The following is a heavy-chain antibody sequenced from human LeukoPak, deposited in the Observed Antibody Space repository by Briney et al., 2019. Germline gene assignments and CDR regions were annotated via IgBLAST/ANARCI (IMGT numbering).Heavy chain of an antibody. Sequence: SETLSLTCTDSGGSISHYYWSWIRQPPGKGLEWIGYIYYSRSTNYRPSLKTRVTISVDTSKNQFSLKLSSVTAADTAVYYCARHMGYCSGDSCYSYYYYGMDVWGQGTTVTVSS. CDR2: IYYSRST. J-gene: IGHJ6*02. CDR1: GGSISHYY. D-gene: IGHD2-15*01. V-gene: IGHV4-59*08. CDR3: ARHMGYCSGDSCYSYYYYGMDV.